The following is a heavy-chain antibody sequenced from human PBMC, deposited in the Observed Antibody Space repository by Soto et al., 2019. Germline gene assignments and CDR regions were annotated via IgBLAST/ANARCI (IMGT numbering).Heavy chain of an antibody. CDR3: ARDPLSARPLDY. CDR2: IYYSGST. J-gene: IGHJ4*02. V-gene: IGHV4-39*07. Sequence: LSLTCTVSGGSISSSRYYWGWIRQPPGKGLEWIGSIYYSGSTYYNPSLKSRVTISVDTPKNQFSLKLSSVTAADKAVYYCARDPLSARPLDYWGQGTLDTVSS. D-gene: IGHD6-6*01. CDR1: GGSISSSRYY.